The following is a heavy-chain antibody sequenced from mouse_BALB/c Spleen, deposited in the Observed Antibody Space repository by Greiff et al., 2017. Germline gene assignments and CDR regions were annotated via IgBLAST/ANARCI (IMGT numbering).Heavy chain of an antibody. CDR2: IYPSDSYT. CDR3: TRHYGYVGYAMDY. V-gene: IGHV1-69*02. J-gene: IGHJ4*01. Sequence: VQLQQPGAELVRPGASVKLSCKASGYTFTSYWINWVKQRPGQGLEWIGNIYPSDSYTNYNQKFKDKATLTVDKSSSTAYMQLSSPTSEDSAVYYCTRHYGYVGYAMDYWGQGTSVTVSS. CDR1: GYTFTSYW. D-gene: IGHD1-2*01.